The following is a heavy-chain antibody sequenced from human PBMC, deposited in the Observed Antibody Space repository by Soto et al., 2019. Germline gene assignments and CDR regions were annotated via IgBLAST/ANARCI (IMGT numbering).Heavy chain of an antibody. CDR3: ARGVRNYCSGGSCYSLYYCGMDV. V-gene: IGHV3-30-3*01. CDR1: GFTFSSYA. J-gene: IGHJ6*02. D-gene: IGHD2-15*01. Sequence: QVQLVESGGGVVQPGRSLRLSCAASGFTFSSYAMHWVRQAPGKGLEWVAVISYDGSNKYYADSVKGRFTISRDNSKNTLYLQMNSLRAEDTAVYYCARGVRNYCSGGSCYSLYYCGMDVWGQGTMVTVSS. CDR2: ISYDGSNK.